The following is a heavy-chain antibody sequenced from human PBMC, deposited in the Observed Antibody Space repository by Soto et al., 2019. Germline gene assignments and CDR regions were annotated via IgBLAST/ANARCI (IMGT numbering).Heavy chain of an antibody. Sequence: ASVKVSCKASGYTFTTYYIQWVRQAPGQGPEWLAMIDPRSGSTNYAQNIQDRVTVTRDMSTNTVYLELSSLRSEDTALYYCARELPHTNYFDYWGQGTPVTVSS. V-gene: IGHV1-46*01. CDR2: IDPRSGST. J-gene: IGHJ4*02. CDR1: GYTFTTYY. CDR3: ARELPHTNYFDY. D-gene: IGHD2-15*01.